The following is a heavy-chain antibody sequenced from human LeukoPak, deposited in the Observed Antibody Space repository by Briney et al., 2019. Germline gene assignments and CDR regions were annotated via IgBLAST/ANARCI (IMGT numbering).Heavy chain of an antibody. V-gene: IGHV3-11*01. Sequence: PGGSLRPSCAASGFTFSDYYMSWIRQPPGKGLEWISYISTTGSTIYYADSVKGRFIIPRDNAKNSLYLQMNSLRAEDTAVYYCARDIAAAGTKASTEYFQHWGQGTLVTVSS. D-gene: IGHD6-13*01. CDR2: ISTTGSTI. CDR3: ARDIAAAGTKASTEYFQH. CDR1: GFTFSDYY. J-gene: IGHJ1*01.